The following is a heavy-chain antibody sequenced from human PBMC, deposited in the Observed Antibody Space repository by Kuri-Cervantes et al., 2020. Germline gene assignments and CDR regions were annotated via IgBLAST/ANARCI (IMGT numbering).Heavy chain of an antibody. CDR3: ATAYGSGSYYIYFDH. Sequence: SETLSLTCAVSGYSISSGYYWGWIRQPPGKGLEWIGSIYYSGSTYYNPSLKSRVTISVDTSKNQFSLNLSSVTAADTAVYYCATAYGSGSYYIYFDHWGQGTRGT. J-gene: IGHJ4*02. V-gene: IGHV4-38-2*01. CDR1: GYSISSGYY. CDR2: IYYSGST. D-gene: IGHD3-10*01.